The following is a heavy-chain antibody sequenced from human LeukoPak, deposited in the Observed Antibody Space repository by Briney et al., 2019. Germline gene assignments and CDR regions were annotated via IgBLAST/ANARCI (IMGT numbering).Heavy chain of an antibody. D-gene: IGHD3-3*01. J-gene: IGHJ3*02. CDR2: IYSGDIT. CDR3: ARDYFGVGAFDT. V-gene: IGHV3-53*01. Sequence: GASLRLSCAASGFTVSSNYMNWVRQAPGKGLEWVSVIYSGDITYYADSVKGRFTISRDNSKNTLYLQVNSLRAEDTAVYYCARDYFGVGAFDTWGQGTMVTVSS. CDR1: GFTVSSNY.